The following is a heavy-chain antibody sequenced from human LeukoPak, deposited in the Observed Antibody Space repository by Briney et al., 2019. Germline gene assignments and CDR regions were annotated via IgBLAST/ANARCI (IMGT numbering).Heavy chain of an antibody. CDR3: ARYIVSYPHDAFDI. J-gene: IGHJ3*02. CDR1: GGSISSGSYY. D-gene: IGHD1-26*01. V-gene: IGHV4-61*02. Sequence: PSQTLSLTCTVSGGSISSGSYYWSWIRQPAGKGLEWIGRIYTSGSTNYNPSLKSRVTISVDTSKNQFSLKLSSVTAADTAFYYCARYIVSYPHDAFDIWGQGTMVTVSS. CDR2: IYTSGST.